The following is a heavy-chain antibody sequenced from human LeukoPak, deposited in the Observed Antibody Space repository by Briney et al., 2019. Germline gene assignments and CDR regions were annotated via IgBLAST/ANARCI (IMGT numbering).Heavy chain of an antibody. J-gene: IGHJ4*02. CDR1: GYTLTELS. D-gene: IGHD6-6*01. CDR3: ATVPYSSSSGAFDY. CDR2: FDPEDAET. V-gene: IGHV1-24*01. Sequence: GASVKVSCKVSGYTLTELSMHWVRQAPGKGLEWMGGFDPEDAETIYAQKFQGRVTMTEDTSTDTAYMELGSLRSEDTAVYYCATVPYSSSSGAFDYWGQGTLVTVSS.